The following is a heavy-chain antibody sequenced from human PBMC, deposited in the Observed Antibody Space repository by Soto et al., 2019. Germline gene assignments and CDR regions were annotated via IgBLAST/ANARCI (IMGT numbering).Heavy chain of an antibody. D-gene: IGHD1-20*01. V-gene: IGHV1-46*01. CDR2: INPNGGGT. J-gene: IGHJ4*02. CDR1: GYTFISYS. CDR3: ARDLSNWKNALNY. Sequence: QVQLVQSGAEVKKPGASVKVSCKASGYTFISYSMHWVRQAPGQGLEWMGIINPNGGGTTYAQKFQGRGTMTRDTSTSTVYMELSSLRFEDTALYYCARDLSNWKNALNYWGQGTLVTVSS.